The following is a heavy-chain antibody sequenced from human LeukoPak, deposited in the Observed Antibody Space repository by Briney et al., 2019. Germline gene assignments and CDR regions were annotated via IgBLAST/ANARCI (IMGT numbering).Heavy chain of an antibody. CDR3: ARGSSYFFDY. V-gene: IGHV3-21*01. J-gene: IGHJ4*02. D-gene: IGHD6-6*01. CDR2: ISSSSSYI. Sequence: PGGSLRLSCAASGFTFSSCSMNWVRQAPGKGLEWVSSISSSSSYIYYADSVKGRFTIFRDNAKNSLYLQMNSLRAEDTAVYYCARGSSYFFDYWGQGTLVTVSS. CDR1: GFTFSSCS.